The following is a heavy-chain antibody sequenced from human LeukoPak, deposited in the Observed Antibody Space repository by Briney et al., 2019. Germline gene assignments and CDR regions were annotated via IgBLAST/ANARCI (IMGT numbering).Heavy chain of an antibody. V-gene: IGHV4-59*08. CDR3: AGHHPRNTVDC. J-gene: IGHJ4*02. D-gene: IGHD2/OR15-2a*01. Sequence: SETLSLTCTVSGGSISSYYWSWIRQPPGKGLEWIAYIADIGSINYNPSLKSRVTRSLDLPKNQFSLKLTSVTAADTAVYYCAGHHPRNTVDCWGQGTLVTVSS. CDR1: GGSISSYY. CDR2: IADIGSI.